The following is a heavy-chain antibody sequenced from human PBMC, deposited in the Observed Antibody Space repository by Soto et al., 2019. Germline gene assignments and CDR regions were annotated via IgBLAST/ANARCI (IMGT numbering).Heavy chain of an antibody. CDR2: ITTSGGAT. CDR3: AKVRSPYGDYYFDY. CDR1: GFTFSSYA. Sequence: PGGSLRLSCAASGFTFSSYAMTWVRQAPGKGLEWVSGITTSGGATDYVDSVKGRFTISRDNSKGMLYLQMNSLRAEDTAVYYCAKVRSPYGDYYFDYWGQGILVTVSS. J-gene: IGHJ4*02. V-gene: IGHV3-23*01. D-gene: IGHD4-17*01.